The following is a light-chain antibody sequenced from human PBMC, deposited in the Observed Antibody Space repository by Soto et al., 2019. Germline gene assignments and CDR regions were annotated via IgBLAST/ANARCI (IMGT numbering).Light chain of an antibody. CDR3: AAWDDSLKGVI. V-gene: IGLV1-44*01. CDR1: SSNIGTNS. Sequence: QSVLTQPPSASGTPGQTVTISCYGGSSNIGTNSAAWYQQVPGTAPKLLIYHNNQRPSGVPDRFSGSTSGTSASLAISGLQPEDETDYFCAAWDDSLKGVIFGGGTKLTVL. CDR2: HNN. J-gene: IGLJ2*01.